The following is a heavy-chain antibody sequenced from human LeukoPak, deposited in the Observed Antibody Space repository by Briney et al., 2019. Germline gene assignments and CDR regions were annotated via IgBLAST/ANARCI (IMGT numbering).Heavy chain of an antibody. CDR3: ARDRGQHAFDI. Sequence: GASVKVSCKASGYTFTSYFFHWVRQAPGQGLEWMGIINPSGGSTSYAQKFQGRVGMTRDMSTSTVYMELSSLTSEDTAVYYCARDRGQHAFDIWGQGTMVTVSS. CDR1: GYTFTSYF. D-gene: IGHD1-1*01. V-gene: IGHV1-46*01. CDR2: INPSGGST. J-gene: IGHJ3*02.